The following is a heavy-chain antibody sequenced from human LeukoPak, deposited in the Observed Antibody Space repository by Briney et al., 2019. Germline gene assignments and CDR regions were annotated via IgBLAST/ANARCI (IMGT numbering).Heavy chain of an antibody. CDR2: MNPNSGNT. V-gene: IGHV1-8*01. D-gene: IGHD6-19*01. Sequence: GASVKVSCKTSGYTFTSYDINWVRQATGQGLEWMGWMNPNSGNTGCAQKFQGRVTMTRNTSISTAYMELSSLRSEDTAVYYCARASIAVPCGYWGQGTLVTVSS. J-gene: IGHJ4*02. CDR1: GYTFTSYD. CDR3: ARASIAVPCGY.